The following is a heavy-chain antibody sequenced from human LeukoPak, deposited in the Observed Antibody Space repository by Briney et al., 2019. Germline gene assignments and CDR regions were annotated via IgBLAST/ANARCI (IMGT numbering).Heavy chain of an antibody. CDR2: IIPIFGTA. V-gene: IGHV1-69*13. CDR3: ARALTGTTGVFDY. Sequence: SVKVSCKASGGTFSSYAISWVRQAPGQGLEWMGGIIPIFGTADYAQKFQGRVTITADESTSTAYMELSSLRSEDTAVYYCARALTGTTGVFDYWGQGTLVTVSS. J-gene: IGHJ4*02. CDR1: GGTFSSYA. D-gene: IGHD1-7*01.